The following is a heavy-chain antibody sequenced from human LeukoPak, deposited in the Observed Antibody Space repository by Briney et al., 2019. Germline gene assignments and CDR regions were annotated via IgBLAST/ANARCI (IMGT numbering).Heavy chain of an antibody. CDR1: GGSISSYY. V-gene: IGHV4-59*01. J-gene: IGHJ4*02. D-gene: IGHD6-19*01. CDR2: IYYSGST. Sequence: SETLSLTCTVSGGSISSYYWNWIRQPPGKGLEYIGYIYYSGSTNYNPSLKSRITISVDTSKNQFSLKLNSVTAADTAVYYCARGSSGWYGYYFDDWGQGTLVTVSS. CDR3: ARGSSGWYGYYFDD.